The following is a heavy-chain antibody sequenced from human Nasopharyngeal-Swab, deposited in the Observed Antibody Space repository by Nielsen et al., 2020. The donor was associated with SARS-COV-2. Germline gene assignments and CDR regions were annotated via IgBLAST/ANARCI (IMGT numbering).Heavy chain of an antibody. CDR1: GFTFSSFG. J-gene: IGHJ4*02. Sequence: GGSLRLSCAASGFTFSSFGMHWVRQAPGKGLEWVAFIAHDASNEYYGDPVKGRFSISRDSSKNTLYLQMDSLRGEDTAVYYCARDAPAHYGAFYWGRGTLVTVSS. CDR2: IAHDASNE. D-gene: IGHD4-17*01. V-gene: IGHV3-30*03. CDR3: ARDAPAHYGAFY.